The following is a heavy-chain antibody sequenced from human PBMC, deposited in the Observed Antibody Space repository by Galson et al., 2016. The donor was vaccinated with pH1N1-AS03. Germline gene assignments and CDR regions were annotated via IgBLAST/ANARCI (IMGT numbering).Heavy chain of an antibody. D-gene: IGHD5-24*01. CDR2: IWYDGSNE. J-gene: IGHJ4*02. CDR1: GFTFRDYG. Sequence: SLRLSCAASGFTFRDYGFHWVRQAPGKGLEWVAVIWYDGSNENYVDSVKGRFIVSRDNSNDTLYLQMNSLRAEDTAVYYCARDRPNYNVYLDHWGQGILVTVSS. V-gene: IGHV3-33*01. CDR3: ARDRPNYNVYLDH.